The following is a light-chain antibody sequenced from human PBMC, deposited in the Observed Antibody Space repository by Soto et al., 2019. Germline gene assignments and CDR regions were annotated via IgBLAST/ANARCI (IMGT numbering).Light chain of an antibody. J-gene: IGLJ2*01. V-gene: IGLV3-21*02. Sequence: SYELTQPPSVSVAPGQTARITCGGNNIGSKSVHWYQQKPGQAPVLVVYDDSDRPSGTPERFSGSNSGNTATLTISRVEAGDEADYYCQVWDSSVVFGGGTKLTVL. CDR1: NIGSKS. CDR2: DDS. CDR3: QVWDSSVV.